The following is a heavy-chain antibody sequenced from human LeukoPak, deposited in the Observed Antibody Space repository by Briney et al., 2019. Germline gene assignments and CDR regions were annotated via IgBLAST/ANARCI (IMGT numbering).Heavy chain of an antibody. J-gene: IGHJ6*03. CDR3: AIEAPYYDFWSGYRYYYYMDV. D-gene: IGHD3-3*01. Sequence: SETLSLTCTVSGGSISSYYWSWIRQPPGKGLEWIGYIYTSGSTNYNPSLESRVTISVDTSKNQFSLKLSSVTAADTAVYYCAIEAPYYDFWSGYRYYYYMDVWGKGTTVTVSS. CDR1: GGSISSYY. V-gene: IGHV4-4*09. CDR2: IYTSGST.